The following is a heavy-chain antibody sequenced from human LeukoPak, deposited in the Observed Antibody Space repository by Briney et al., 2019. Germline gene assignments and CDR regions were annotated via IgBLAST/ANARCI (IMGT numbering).Heavy chain of an antibody. CDR1: GFTFCSYS. Sequence: GGSLRLSCAASGFTFCSYSMNWVRQAPGKALEWVSSIRSSSRYIHYAHSVSGRFTISRDNARNSLYLQMNSLRAEDTAVYYCARSDTAMDDDWFDPWGEGTLVTVSA. J-gene: IGHJ5*02. CDR2: IRSSSRYI. D-gene: IGHD5-18*01. CDR3: ARSDTAMDDDWFDP. V-gene: IGHV3-21*01.